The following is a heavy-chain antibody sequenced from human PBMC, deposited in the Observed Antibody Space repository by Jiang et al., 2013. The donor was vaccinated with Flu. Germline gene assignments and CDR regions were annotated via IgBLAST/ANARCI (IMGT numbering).Heavy chain of an antibody. CDR3: ARPLYYYDSSGYYGHDAFDI. CDR1: GYSFTSYW. CDR2: IDPSDSYT. Sequence: GAEVKKPGESLRISCKGSGYSFTSYWISWVRQMPGKGLEWMGRIDPSDSYTNYSPSFQGHVTISADKSISTAYLQWSSLKASDTAMYYCARPLYYYDSSGYYGHDAFDIWGQGTMVTVSS. J-gene: IGHJ3*02. D-gene: IGHD3-22*01. V-gene: IGHV5-10-1*01.